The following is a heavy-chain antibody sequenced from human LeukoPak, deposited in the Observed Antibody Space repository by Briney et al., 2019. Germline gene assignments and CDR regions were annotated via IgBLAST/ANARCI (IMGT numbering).Heavy chain of an antibody. J-gene: IGHJ4*02. CDR3: ARQSSGYEHFDY. V-gene: IGHV4-39*01. D-gene: IGHD5-12*01. CDR2: IYYSGST. CDR1: GDSITSNTFY. Sequence: SETLSLTCTVSGDSITSNTFYWGWIRQPPGKGLEWIGTIYYSGSTYYNPSLKSRVTISVDTSKNQFSLRLTSVTAADTAVFYCARQSSGYEHFDYWGQGTLVTVS.